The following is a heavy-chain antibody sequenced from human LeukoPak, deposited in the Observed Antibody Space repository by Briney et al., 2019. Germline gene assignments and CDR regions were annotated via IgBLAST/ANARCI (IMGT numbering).Heavy chain of an antibody. CDR2: IYTSGST. D-gene: IGHD5/OR15-5a*01. J-gene: IGHJ4*02. Sequence: SQTLSLTCTVSGGSISSGSYYWSWIRQPAGKGLEWIGRIYTSGSTNYNPSLKSRVTISVDTSKNQFSLKLSSVTAADTAVYYCARESYLPQGSTLFDYWGQGTLVTVSS. CDR3: ARESYLPQGSTLFDY. V-gene: IGHV4-61*02. CDR1: GGSISSGSYY.